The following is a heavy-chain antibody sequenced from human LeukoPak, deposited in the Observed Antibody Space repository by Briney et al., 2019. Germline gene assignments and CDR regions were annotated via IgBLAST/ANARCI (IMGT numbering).Heavy chain of an antibody. D-gene: IGHD3-3*01. V-gene: IGHV3-7*01. Sequence: GSLRLSCAASGFTFNSYWMTWVRQASGKGLEWVANIKEDGSVKYYVDSVKGRFTISRDNAKNSLYLQMNSLRAEETAVYYCARDLGGPWNYWGQGTLVTVSS. CDR2: IKEDGSVK. CDR1: GFTFNSYW. CDR3: ARDLGGPWNY. J-gene: IGHJ4*02.